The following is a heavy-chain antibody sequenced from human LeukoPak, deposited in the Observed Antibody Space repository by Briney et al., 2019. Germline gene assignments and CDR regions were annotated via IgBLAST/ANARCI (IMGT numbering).Heavy chain of an antibody. D-gene: IGHD3-10*01. V-gene: IGHV1-18*01. Sequence: ASVKVSCKASGYTFTSYGITWVRQAPGQGLEWMGWISGYNDNTNYYAQKFQGRVTMTTDTSTSTAYMELRSLRSDDTAVYYCSRRDLYGSGLDPWGQGTLVTVSS. CDR1: GYTFTSYG. CDR3: SRRDLYGSGLDP. CDR2: ISGYNDNT. J-gene: IGHJ5*02.